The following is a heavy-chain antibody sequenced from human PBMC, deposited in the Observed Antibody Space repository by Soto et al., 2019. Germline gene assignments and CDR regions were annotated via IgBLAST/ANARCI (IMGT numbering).Heavy chain of an antibody. J-gene: IGHJ3*02. D-gene: IGHD5-18*01. CDR1: GGTFSSYA. CDR3: ARDHVDTAMVDAFAI. Sequence: QVQQVQSGAEVKKPGSSVKVSCKASGGTFSSYAISWVRQAPGQGLEWMGGIIPIFGTANYAQKFPGRVTITADESTSTAYMELSSLRSEDTAVYYCARDHVDTAMVDAFAIWGQGTMVTVSS. V-gene: IGHV1-69*01. CDR2: IIPIFGTA.